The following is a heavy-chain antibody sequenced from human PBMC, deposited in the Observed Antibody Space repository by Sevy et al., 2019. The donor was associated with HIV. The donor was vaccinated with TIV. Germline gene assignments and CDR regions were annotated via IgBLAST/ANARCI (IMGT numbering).Heavy chain of an antibody. CDR1: GFTFSSYS. CDR2: ISSSSYI. V-gene: IGHV3-21*01. D-gene: IGHD6-19*01. Sequence: GGSLRLSCAASGFTFSSYSMNWVRQAPGKGLEWVSSISSSSYIYYADSVKGRFTISRDNAKNSLYLQMNSLRAEDTAVYYCARDLRAGIAVAGKALDYWGQGTLVTVSS. CDR3: ARDLRAGIAVAGKALDY. J-gene: IGHJ4*02.